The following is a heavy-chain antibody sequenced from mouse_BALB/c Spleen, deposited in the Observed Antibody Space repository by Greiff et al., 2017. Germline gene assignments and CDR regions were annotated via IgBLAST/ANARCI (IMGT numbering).Heavy chain of an antibody. CDR1: GDSITSGY. D-gene: IGHD2-10*02. Sequence: EVKLMESGPSLVKPSQTLSLTCSVTGDSITSGYWNWIRKFPGNKLEYMGYISYSGSTYYNPSLKSRISITRDTSKNQYYLQLNSVTTEDTATYYCARLYGNYVYWYFDVWGAGTTVTVSS. CDR3: ARLYGNYVYWYFDV. V-gene: IGHV3-8*02. J-gene: IGHJ1*01. CDR2: ISYSGST.